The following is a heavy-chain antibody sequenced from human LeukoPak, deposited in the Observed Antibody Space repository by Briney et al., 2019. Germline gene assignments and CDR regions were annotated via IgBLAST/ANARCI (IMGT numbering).Heavy chain of an antibody. D-gene: IGHD2-8*01. V-gene: IGHV3-9*01. CDR3: AKPAYGTFDY. CDR1: GFTFDDYA. CDR2: ISWNSGSI. Sequence: GRSLRLSCAASGFTFDDYAMHWVRQAPGKGLEWVSGISWNSGSIGYADSVKGRFTISRDNSKNTLYLQMNSLRAEDTAVYYCAKPAYGTFDYWGQGTLVTVSS. J-gene: IGHJ4*02.